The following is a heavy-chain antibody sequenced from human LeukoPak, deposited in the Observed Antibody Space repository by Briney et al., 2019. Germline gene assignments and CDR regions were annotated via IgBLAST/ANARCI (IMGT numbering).Heavy chain of an antibody. J-gene: IGHJ4*02. V-gene: IGHV3-30*04. CDR3: ARGDYSDY. CDR2: ISYDGSNT. CDR1: GFTFTGFS. Sequence: GGSLRLSCAASGFTFTGFSIHWVRQPPGKGLEWVALISYDGSNTYYADSVKGRFTISRDNAKNSLYLQMSSLRAEDTAVYYCARGDYSDYWGQGTLVTVSS.